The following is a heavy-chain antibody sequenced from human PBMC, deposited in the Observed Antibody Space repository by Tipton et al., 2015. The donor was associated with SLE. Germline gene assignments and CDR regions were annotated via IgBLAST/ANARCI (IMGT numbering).Heavy chain of an antibody. D-gene: IGHD3-22*01. CDR2: ITSSSSYI. V-gene: IGHV3-21*04. CDR3: ARDPEGAYYYENWFDP. CDR1: GFTFSSAW. J-gene: IGHJ5*02. Sequence: SLRLSCAASGFTFSSAWMTWVRLAPGKGLEWVSSITSSSSYIYYADSVKGRFTISRDNSKNVLFLQMNSLRAEDTAVYYCARDPEGAYYYENWFDPWGQGTLVTVSS.